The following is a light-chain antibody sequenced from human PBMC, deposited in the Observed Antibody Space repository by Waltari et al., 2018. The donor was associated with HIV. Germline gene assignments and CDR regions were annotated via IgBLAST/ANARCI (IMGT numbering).Light chain of an antibody. CDR2: EVT. Sequence: QSALTQPASVSGSPGQSITISCTGTSSDVGAYNLVSWYQQHPGKAPKLMIFEVTKRPSGVSDRFSGSRSGNTASLTISGLQAEDEGDYYCCSYTGTGVVFGGGTKLSVV. V-gene: IGLV2-23*02. CDR1: SSDVGAYNL. CDR3: CSYTGTGVV. J-gene: IGLJ2*01.